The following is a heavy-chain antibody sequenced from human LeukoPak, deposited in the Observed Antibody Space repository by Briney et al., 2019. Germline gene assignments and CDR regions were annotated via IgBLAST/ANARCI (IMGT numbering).Heavy chain of an antibody. CDR1: GFSVGSNY. D-gene: IGHD6-13*01. Sequence: PGGSLRLSCAASGFSVGSNYMNWVRQAPGKGLECVSVIFSRGSTYYADSVKGRFTISGHNSENTLYLQMNSLRVEDTAVYYCTSSSPTSYSDYWGQGTLVTVSS. V-gene: IGHV3-53*04. J-gene: IGHJ4*02. CDR3: TSSSPTSYSDY. CDR2: IFSRGST.